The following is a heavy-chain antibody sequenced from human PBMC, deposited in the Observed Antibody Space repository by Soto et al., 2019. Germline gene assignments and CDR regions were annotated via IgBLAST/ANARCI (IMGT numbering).Heavy chain of an antibody. Sequence: GGSLRLSCAASGFTFDDYTMHWVRQAPGKGLEWVSLISWDGGSTYYADSVKGRFTISRDNSKNSLYLQMNSLRTEVTALYYCAKDSGSPKPGDYYGMDVWGQGTTVTVSS. CDR3: AKDSGSPKPGDYYGMDV. J-gene: IGHJ6*02. CDR2: ISWDGGST. V-gene: IGHV3-43*01. D-gene: IGHD3-10*01. CDR1: GFTFDDYT.